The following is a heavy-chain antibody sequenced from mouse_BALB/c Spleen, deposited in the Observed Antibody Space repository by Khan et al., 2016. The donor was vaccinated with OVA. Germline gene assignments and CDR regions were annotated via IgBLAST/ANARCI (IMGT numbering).Heavy chain of an antibody. CDR2: ISPGSGDT. V-gene: IGHV1-77*01. J-gene: IGHJ3*01. Sequence: QVQLQQSGTELARPGASVNLSCKAAGYTFTDFYINWVKQRSGQGLEWIGEISPGSGDTYYNEKFKGKATLTADKSSSTAYMQLSRLTSEASVVYVCARRNYFGYTVAYWGQGTLVTVAA. CDR3: ARRNYFGYTVAY. CDR1: GYTFTDFY. D-gene: IGHD1-2*01.